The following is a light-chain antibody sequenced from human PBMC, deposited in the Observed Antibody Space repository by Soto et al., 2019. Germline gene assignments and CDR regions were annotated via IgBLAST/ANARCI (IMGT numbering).Light chain of an antibody. CDR1: SSDVGAYKY. CDR2: DVT. CDR3: CSYAGSYAWV. Sequence: QSALTQPRSVSGSPGQSVTISCTGTSSDVGAYKYVSWYQHYSGEAPKVMIYDVTQRPSGVPDRFSGTKSGNTAFLTISGLQAEDEADYYCCSYAGSYAWVFGSGTKVTV. V-gene: IGLV2-11*01. J-gene: IGLJ1*01.